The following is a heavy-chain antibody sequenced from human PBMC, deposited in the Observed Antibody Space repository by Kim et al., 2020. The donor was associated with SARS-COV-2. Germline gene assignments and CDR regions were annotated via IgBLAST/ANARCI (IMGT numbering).Heavy chain of an antibody. CDR3: ARDPGYAGEEY. V-gene: IGHV1-18*01. CDR1: GYSFTENG. Sequence: ASVKVSCKASGYSFTENGIAWVRQAPRQGLEWMGWISGYNGNTNSAQKLQGRVTTTDTSTSTAYMELRSLRSDDTAVYYCARDPGYAGEEYWGQGTLVIVSS. CDR2: ISGYNGNT. D-gene: IGHD3-16*01. J-gene: IGHJ4*02.